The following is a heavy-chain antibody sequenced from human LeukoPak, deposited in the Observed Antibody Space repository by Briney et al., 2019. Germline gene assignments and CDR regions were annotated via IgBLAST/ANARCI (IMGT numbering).Heavy chain of an antibody. D-gene: IGHD2-15*01. J-gene: IGHJ4*02. CDR1: GGSFSGYC. CDR3: ARGYCSGGSCYSHFDY. CDR2: INHSGST. Sequence: SETLSLTCAVYGGSFSGYCWSWIRQPPGKGLEWIGEINHSGSTNYNPSLKSRVTISVDTSKNQFSLKLSSVTAADTAVYYCARGYCSGGSCYSHFDYWGQGTLVTVSS. V-gene: IGHV4-34*01.